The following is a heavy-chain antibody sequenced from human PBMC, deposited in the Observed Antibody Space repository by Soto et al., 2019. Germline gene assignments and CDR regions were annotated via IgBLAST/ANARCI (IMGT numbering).Heavy chain of an antibody. J-gene: IGHJ4*02. CDR2: INAGDGNT. D-gene: IGHD3-3*01. CDR1: GYTFITYS. Sequence: QVQLVQSGAEVKKPGASVKVSCKASGYTFITYSIHWVRQAPGQRLEWMGWINAGDGNTKYSQKFQDRVTFTRDTSATAAYMELSSLRSDDTAVYYCARATIFGVVMLGYYFDYWGQGTLVTVSS. CDR3: ARATIFGVVMLGYYFDY. V-gene: IGHV1-3*01.